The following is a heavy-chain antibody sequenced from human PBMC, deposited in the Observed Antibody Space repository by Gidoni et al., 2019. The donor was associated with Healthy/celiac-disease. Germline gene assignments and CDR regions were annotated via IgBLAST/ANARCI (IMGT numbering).Heavy chain of an antibody. CDR2: ISSNGGST. D-gene: IGHD6-19*01. CDR3: VKDPRWEIAVASGGY. J-gene: IGHJ4*02. V-gene: IGHV3-64D*06. CDR1: GCTFSSYA. Sequence: EVQLVESGGGLVQPGGSLRLSCSASGCTFSSYAMHWVRQAPGKGLEYVSAISSNGGSTYYADSVKGRFTISRDNSKNTLYLQMSSLRAEDTAVYYCVKDPRWEIAVASGGYWGQGTLVTVSS.